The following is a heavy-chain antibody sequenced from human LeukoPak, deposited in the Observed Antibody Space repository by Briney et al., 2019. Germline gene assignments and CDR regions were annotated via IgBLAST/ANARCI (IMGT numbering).Heavy chain of an antibody. CDR1: GYTFTGYY. V-gene: IGHV1-2*02. Sequence: GASVKVSCKASGYTFTGYYMHWVRQAPGQGLEWMGWINPNSGGTNYAQKFQGRVTMTRDTSISTAYMELSRLRSDDTAVYYCARSSGYLYYYYMDVWGKGTTVTVSS. CDR2: INPNSGGT. D-gene: IGHD3-3*01. CDR3: ARSSGYLYYYYMDV. J-gene: IGHJ6*03.